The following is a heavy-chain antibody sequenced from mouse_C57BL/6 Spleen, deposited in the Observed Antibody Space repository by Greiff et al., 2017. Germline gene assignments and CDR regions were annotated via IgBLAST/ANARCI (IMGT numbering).Heavy chain of an antibody. CDR1: GYAFSSSW. V-gene: IGHV1-82*01. CDR3: ARGNWDDWYFDV. Sequence: QVHVKQSVPELVKPGASVQISCKASGYAFSSSWTNWLKQRPGKGLEWIGRIYPGDGDTNYNGKFKGKATLTADKSCSTAYMQLSSLTSEDSAVYLCARGNWDDWYFDVWGTGATGTV. D-gene: IGHD4-1*01. CDR2: IYPGDGDT. J-gene: IGHJ1*03.